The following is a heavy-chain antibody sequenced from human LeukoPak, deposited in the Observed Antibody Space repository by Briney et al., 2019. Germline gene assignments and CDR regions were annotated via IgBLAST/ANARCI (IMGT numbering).Heavy chain of an antibody. CDR3: ARVYQSAEYYFDY. J-gene: IGHJ4*02. V-gene: IGHV4-59*01. Sequence: SETLALTCTVSGGSIDSYYWSWIRQPPGKGLEWIGYIYYTGSTEYHPSLKSRVTISLDTSKNQFSLKLTSVTAADTAVYYCARVYQSAEYYFDYWGQGNLVSVSS. CDR2: IYYTGST. CDR1: GGSIDSYY. D-gene: IGHD2-2*01.